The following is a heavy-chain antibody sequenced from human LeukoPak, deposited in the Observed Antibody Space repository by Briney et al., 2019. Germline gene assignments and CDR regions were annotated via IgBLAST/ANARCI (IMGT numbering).Heavy chain of an antibody. V-gene: IGHV1-8*01. J-gene: IGHJ6*03. CDR2: MNPNTGNT. Sequence: ASVKVSCKASGYTFTSYGIHWVRQAPGQGLEWMGWMNPNTGNTGYAQKLQGRVTMTRNTSITTAYMELNTLRSEDTAVYYCARLESGWNYNYYYYMDVWGKGTTVTISS. CDR3: ARLESGWNYNYYYYMDV. CDR1: GYTFTSYG. D-gene: IGHD6-19*01.